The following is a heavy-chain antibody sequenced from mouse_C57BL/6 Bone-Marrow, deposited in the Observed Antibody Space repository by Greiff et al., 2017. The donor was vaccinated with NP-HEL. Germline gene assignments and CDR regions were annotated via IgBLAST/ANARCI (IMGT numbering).Heavy chain of an antibody. CDR2: IYPRDGST. Sequence: QVQLQQSGPELVKPGASVKLSCKASGYTFTSYDINWVKQRPGQGLEWIGWIYPRDGSTKYNEKFKGKATLTVGTSSSTAYMELHSLTSEDSAVYFCAREGGSYVFYWYFDVWGTGTTVTVSS. D-gene: IGHD1-1*01. CDR3: AREGGSYVFYWYFDV. J-gene: IGHJ1*03. V-gene: IGHV1-85*01. CDR1: GYTFTSYD.